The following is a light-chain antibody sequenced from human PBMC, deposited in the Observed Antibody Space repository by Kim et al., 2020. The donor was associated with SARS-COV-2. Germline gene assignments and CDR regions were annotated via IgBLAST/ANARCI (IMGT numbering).Light chain of an antibody. V-gene: IGKV3-15*01. CDR1: QSVGSN. Sequence: EVVMTQSPVTLSVSPGERATLPCRASQSVGSNLAWYQQKPGQAPRLLIDGVSTRATDIPARFSGSGSGTEFTLTISSLQSEDFAVYYCQQYNDWRYTFGQGAKLEI. CDR3: QQYNDWRYT. CDR2: GVS. J-gene: IGKJ2*01.